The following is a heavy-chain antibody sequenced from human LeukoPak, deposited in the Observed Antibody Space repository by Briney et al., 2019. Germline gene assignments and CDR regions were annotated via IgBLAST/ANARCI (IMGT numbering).Heavy chain of an antibody. Sequence: GGSLRLSCAASGFTFDDYAMHWVRQAPGKGLEWVSGISWNSGSIGYADSVKGRFTISRDNAKNSLYLQMSSLRAEDTALYYCAKDGNYYGSGSYYNNWFDPWGQGTLVTVSS. D-gene: IGHD3-10*01. CDR1: GFTFDDYA. CDR3: AKDGNYYGSGSYYNNWFDP. CDR2: ISWNSGSI. V-gene: IGHV3-9*01. J-gene: IGHJ5*02.